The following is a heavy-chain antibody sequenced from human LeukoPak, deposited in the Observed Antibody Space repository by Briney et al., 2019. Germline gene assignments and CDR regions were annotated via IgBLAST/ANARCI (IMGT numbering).Heavy chain of an antibody. CDR3: ARVLEWSKTPHHFFDY. Sequence: PGGSLRLSCAASGFTFSSYGMHWVRQAPGKGLEWVAVIWYDGSNKYYADSVKGRFTISRDNSKNTLYLQMNSLRAEDTAVYYCARVLEWSKTPHHFFDYWGQGTLVTVSS. J-gene: IGHJ4*02. CDR1: GFTFSSYG. V-gene: IGHV3-33*01. D-gene: IGHD3-3*01. CDR2: IWYDGSNK.